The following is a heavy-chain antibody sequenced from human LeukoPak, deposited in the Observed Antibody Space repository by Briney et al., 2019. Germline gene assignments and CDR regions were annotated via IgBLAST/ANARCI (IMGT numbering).Heavy chain of an antibody. CDR2: ISSSGSTI. V-gene: IGHV3-11*04. D-gene: IGHD3-22*01. Sequence: GGSLRLSCAASGFTFSDYYMSWIRQAPGKGLEWVSYISSSGSTIYYADSVKGRFTISRDNSKNTLYLQMNSLRAEDTAVYYCAKEARYYDSSGYIPDYWGQGTLVTVSS. J-gene: IGHJ4*02. CDR1: GFTFSDYY. CDR3: AKEARYYDSSGYIPDY.